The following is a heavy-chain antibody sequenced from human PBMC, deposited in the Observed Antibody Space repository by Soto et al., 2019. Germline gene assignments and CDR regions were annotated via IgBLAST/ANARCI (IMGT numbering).Heavy chain of an antibody. CDR2: IYSGGST. D-gene: IGHD2-2*01. V-gene: IGHV3-53*01. J-gene: IGHJ6*02. CDR3: AREVVVPAAILSYYGMDV. Sequence: EGSLRLSCAASGFTVSSNYMSWVRQAPGKGLEWVSVIYSGGSTYYADSVKGRFTISRDNSKDTLYLQMNSLRAEDTVVYYCAREVVVPAAILSYYGMDVWGQGTTVTVSS. CDR1: GFTVSSNY.